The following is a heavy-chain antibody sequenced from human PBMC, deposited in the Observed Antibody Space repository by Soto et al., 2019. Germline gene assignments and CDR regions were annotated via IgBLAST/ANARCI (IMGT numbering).Heavy chain of an antibody. CDR1: GYTFTSYG. D-gene: IGHD3-22*01. Sequence: ASVKVSCKASGYTFTSYGISWVRQAPGQGLEWMGWISAYNGNTNYAQKLQGRVTMTTDTSTSTAYMELRSLRSDDTAVYYCARVQYYDSSGYYYVEINPPAPFDYWGQGTLVTVSS. CDR3: ARVQYYDSSGYYYVEINPPAPFDY. J-gene: IGHJ4*02. V-gene: IGHV1-18*01. CDR2: ISAYNGNT.